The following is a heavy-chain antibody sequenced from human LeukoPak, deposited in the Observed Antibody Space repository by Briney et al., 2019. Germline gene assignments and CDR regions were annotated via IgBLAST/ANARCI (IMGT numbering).Heavy chain of an antibody. D-gene: IGHD6-19*01. CDR3: ARHGGWHFDY. CDR2: IHHSGST. CDR1: GFTFSSYGM. V-gene: IGHV4-4*02. Sequence: GSVRLSCAASGFTFSSYGMSWVRQAPGKGLEWIGEIHHSGSTNYNPSLKSRVTISLDKSKNQFSLKLSSVTAADTAIYYCARHGGWHFDYWGQGTLVTVSS. J-gene: IGHJ4*02.